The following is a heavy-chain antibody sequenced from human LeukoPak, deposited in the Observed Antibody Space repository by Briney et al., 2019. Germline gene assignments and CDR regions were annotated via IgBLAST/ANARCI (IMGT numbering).Heavy chain of an antibody. CDR2: ISSSSSYI. CDR1: GFTFDDYA. Sequence: GRSLRLSCAASGFTFDDYAMYWVRQAPGKGLEWVSSISSSSSYIYYADSVKGRFTISRDNAKNSLYLQMNSLRAEDTAVYYCARVRAAAGTRYYYYGMDVWGKGTTVTVSS. J-gene: IGHJ6*04. V-gene: IGHV3-21*01. CDR3: ARVRAAAGTRYYYYGMDV. D-gene: IGHD6-13*01.